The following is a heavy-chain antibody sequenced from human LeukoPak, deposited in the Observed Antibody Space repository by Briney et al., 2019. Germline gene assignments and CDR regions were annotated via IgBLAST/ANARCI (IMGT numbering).Heavy chain of an antibody. J-gene: IGHJ4*02. CDR2: IRWNSDSI. CDR1: GFTFDDYA. CDR3: AKGDDYDYVVKGNYFDY. Sequence: GGSLRLSCAPSGFTFDDYAMHWARHAPGKGLEWLSGIRWNSDSIAYADSVTGRFTISRDNAKNSLYLQMNSLRAEDTALYYCAKGDDYDYVVKGNYFDYWGQGTLVTVSS. V-gene: IGHV3-9*01. D-gene: IGHD3-16*01.